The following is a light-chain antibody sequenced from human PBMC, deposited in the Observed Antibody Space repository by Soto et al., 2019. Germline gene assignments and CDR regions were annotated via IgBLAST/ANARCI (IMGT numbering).Light chain of an antibody. V-gene: IGKV1-5*01. J-gene: IGKJ3*01. CDR2: DAS. CDR1: QSVSSW. CDR3: QQYGSSPIT. Sequence: DIQMTQSPSTLSASVGDRVTITCRASQSVSSWLAWYQQKPGKAPKLLIYDASTRATSIPARFSGSGSGTDFTLTISRLEPEDFAVYYCQQYGSSPITFGPGTKVDIK.